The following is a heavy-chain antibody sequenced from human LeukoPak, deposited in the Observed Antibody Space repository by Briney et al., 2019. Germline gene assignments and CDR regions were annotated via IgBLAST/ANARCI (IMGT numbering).Heavy chain of an antibody. Sequence: GESLKISCKCSGYSFTSYWISWVRQMPGKGLEWMGRIDPSDSYTNYSPSFQGHVTISADKSISTAYLQWSSLKASDTAMYYCARHIGSGYWYFDYWGQGTLVTVSS. V-gene: IGHV5-10-1*01. D-gene: IGHD3-3*01. CDR3: ARHIGSGYWYFDY. CDR1: GYSFTSYW. J-gene: IGHJ4*02. CDR2: IDPSDSYT.